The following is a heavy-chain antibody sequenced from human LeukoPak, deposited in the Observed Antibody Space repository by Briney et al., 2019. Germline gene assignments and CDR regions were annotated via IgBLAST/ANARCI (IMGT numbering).Heavy chain of an antibody. CDR3: ARASTGAFDI. V-gene: IGHV4-59*12. CDR2: IYHSGST. J-gene: IGHJ3*02. CDR1: GGSISSYY. D-gene: IGHD2-2*01. Sequence: SSETLSLTCTVSGGSISSYYWSWIRRPPGKGLEWIGYIYHSGSTYYNPSLKSRVTISVDRSKNQFSLKLSSVTAADTAVYYCARASTGAFDIWGQGTMVTVSS.